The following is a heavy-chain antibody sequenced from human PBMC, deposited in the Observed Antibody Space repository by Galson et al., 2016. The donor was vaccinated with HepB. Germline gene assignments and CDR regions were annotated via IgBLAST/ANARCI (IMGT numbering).Heavy chain of an antibody. V-gene: IGHV1-46*01. CDR2: INPSGDVI. CDR1: GYSFTHYY. Sequence: SVKVSCKASGYSFTHYYMHLVRQAPGQGLEWMGVINPSGDVITCAQKFQGRLTMTRDTSTSTIYMELSSLRAEDTAFYYCVRGASGENWFGPWGQGTLVTVSS. D-gene: IGHD3-10*01. CDR3: VRGASGENWFGP. J-gene: IGHJ5*02.